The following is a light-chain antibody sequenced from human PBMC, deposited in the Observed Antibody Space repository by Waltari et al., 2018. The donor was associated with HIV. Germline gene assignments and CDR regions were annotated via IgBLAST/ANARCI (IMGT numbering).Light chain of an antibody. V-gene: IGLV1-51*01. CDR1: SSHIWNGY. J-gene: IGLJ2*01. Sequence: QSVLTQPPSASAAPGQKVATPCSVSSSHIWNGYASCYQHVPGSAPKLLIYDNNQRPSGIPDRFSGSKSGTSATLDITGLQTGDEADYYCGTWDRSLGAAVFGGGTKLTVL. CDR3: GTWDRSLGAAV. CDR2: DNN.